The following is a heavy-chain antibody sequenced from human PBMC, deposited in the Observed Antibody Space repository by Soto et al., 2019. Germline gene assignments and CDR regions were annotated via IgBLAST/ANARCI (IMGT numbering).Heavy chain of an antibody. CDR1: GGSISSGDYY. CDR3: ARELRYFDWLLAPNYYYYGMDV. CDR2: IYYSGST. J-gene: IGHJ6*02. D-gene: IGHD3-9*01. V-gene: IGHV4-30-4*01. Sequence: SETLSLTCTVSGGSISSGDYYWSWIRQPPGKGLEWIGYIYYSGSTYYNPSLKSRVTISVDTSKNHFSLKLSSVTAADTAVYFCARELRYFDWLLAPNYYYYGMDVWGQGTTVTVSS.